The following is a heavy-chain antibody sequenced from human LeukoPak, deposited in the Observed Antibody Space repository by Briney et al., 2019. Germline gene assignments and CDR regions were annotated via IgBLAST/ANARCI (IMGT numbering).Heavy chain of an antibody. CDR3: ARDSGYDLRVLDYYGMDV. CDR2: INPSGGST. V-gene: IGHV1-46*01. Sequence: ASVKVSCKASGYTFTSYYMHWVRQAPGQGLEWMGIINPSGGSTSYAQKFQGRVTMTRDTSTSTVYMELSSLRSEDTAVYYCARDSGYDLRVLDYYGMDVWGQGTMVTVSS. D-gene: IGHD5-12*01. J-gene: IGHJ6*02. CDR1: GYTFTSYY.